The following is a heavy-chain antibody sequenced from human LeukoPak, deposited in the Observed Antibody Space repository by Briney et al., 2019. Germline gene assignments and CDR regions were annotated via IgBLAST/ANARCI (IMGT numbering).Heavy chain of an antibody. CDR1: GGSISSSSYY. J-gene: IGHJ4*02. D-gene: IGHD3-16*01. CDR2: IYYSGST. CDR3: ARAAITYYFDY. Sequence: PSETLSLTCTVSGGSISSSSYYWGWIRQPPGKGLEWIGSIYYSGSTYYNPSLKSRVTISVDTSKNQFSLKLSSVTAAGTAVYYCARAAITYYFDYWGQGTLVTVSS. V-gene: IGHV4-39*07.